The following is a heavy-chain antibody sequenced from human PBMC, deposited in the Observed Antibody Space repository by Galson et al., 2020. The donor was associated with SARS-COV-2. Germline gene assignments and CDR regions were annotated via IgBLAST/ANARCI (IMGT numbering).Heavy chain of an antibody. CDR1: GGSFSGYY. CDR3: TKRNESVWFGQLLLSNDNYGRDV. CDR2: IKNSGSA. V-gene: IGHV4-34*01. J-gene: IGHJ6*02. Sequence: SETLSLTCALYGGSFSGYYWTWIRQPPGKGLEWIGEIKNSGSANYNPYLQNRVTTSVDTSNNQLCLKLSSVTATDTGVYYCTKRNESVWFGQLLLSNDNYGRDVWGQGTTVTVSS. D-gene: IGHD3-10*01.